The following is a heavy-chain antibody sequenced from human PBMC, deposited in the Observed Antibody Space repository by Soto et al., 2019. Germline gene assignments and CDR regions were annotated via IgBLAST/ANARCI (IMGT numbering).Heavy chain of an antibody. CDR3: ARDLGYCSSTSCYTDYYYYGMDV. J-gene: IGHJ6*02. CDR1: GDSVSGNSAA. D-gene: IGHD2-2*02. CDR2: TYYRSKWYN. Sequence: SQTLSLTCAISGDSVSGNSAALNLSMQSPSRGLEWLGRTYYRSKWYNDYAVSVKSRITINPDTSKNQFSLQLNSVTPEDTAVYYCARDLGYCSSTSCYTDYYYYGMDVWGQGTTVTVS. V-gene: IGHV6-1*01.